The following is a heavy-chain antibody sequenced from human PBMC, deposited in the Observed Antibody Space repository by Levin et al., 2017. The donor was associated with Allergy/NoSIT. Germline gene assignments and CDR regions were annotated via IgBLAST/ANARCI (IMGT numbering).Heavy chain of an antibody. D-gene: IGHD6-13*01. V-gene: IGHV3-9*01. CDR2: ISWNSGSI. CDR3: AKDIGSSWYSWFDP. J-gene: IGHJ5*02. CDR1: GFTFDDYA. Sequence: SLKISCAASGFTFDDYAMHWVRQAPGKGLEWVSGISWNSGSIGYADSVKGRFTISRDNAKNSLYLQMNSLRAEDTALYYCAKDIGSSWYSWFDPWGQGTLVTVSS.